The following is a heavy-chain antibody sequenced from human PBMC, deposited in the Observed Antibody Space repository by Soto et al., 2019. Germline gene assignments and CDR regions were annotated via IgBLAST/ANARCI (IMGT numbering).Heavy chain of an antibody. V-gene: IGHV3-74*01. J-gene: IGHJ5*02. CDR1: GFTFSSNW. CDR3: ATVGTGSYNWFDP. D-gene: IGHD3-10*01. Sequence: EVQLVESGGGLVQPGGSLRLSCAASGFTFSSNWMHWVRQAPGKGLVWVARINSDGTTTTYADPVKGRFTISRDNAKNTVYLQMNSLRVEETAVYYCATVGTGSYNWFDPWGRGTLVTVSS. CDR2: INSDGTTT.